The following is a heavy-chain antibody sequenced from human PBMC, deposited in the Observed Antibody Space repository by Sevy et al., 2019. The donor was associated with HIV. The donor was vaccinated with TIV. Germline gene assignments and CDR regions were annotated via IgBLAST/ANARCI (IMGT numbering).Heavy chain of an antibody. V-gene: IGHV3-23*01. CDR2: ISRSGGST. CDR1: GFTFSNYA. Sequence: GGSLRLSCAASGFTFSNYAMSWVRQAPGKGLEWVSSISRSGGSTYYADTVKGRFTTSRDNSKNTLYLQRKSLRAEETAVYYCAKVEVVVPAADYGLDVWGQGTMVTVS. J-gene: IGHJ6*02. CDR3: AKVEVVVPAADYGLDV. D-gene: IGHD2-2*01.